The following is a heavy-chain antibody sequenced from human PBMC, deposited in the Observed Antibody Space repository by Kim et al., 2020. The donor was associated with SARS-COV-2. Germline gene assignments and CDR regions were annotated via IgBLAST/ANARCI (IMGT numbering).Heavy chain of an antibody. CDR1: GGTFSSYA. V-gene: IGHV1-69*04. CDR2: IIPILGIA. D-gene: IGHD5-12*01. CDR3: ARAPVEMATILQCRVYGLD. J-gene: IGHJ6*01. Sequence: SVKVSCKASGGTFSSYAISWVRQAPGQGLEWMGRIIPILGIANYAQKFQGRVTITADKSTSTAYMELSSLRSEDTAGYYCARAPVEMATILQCRVYGLD.